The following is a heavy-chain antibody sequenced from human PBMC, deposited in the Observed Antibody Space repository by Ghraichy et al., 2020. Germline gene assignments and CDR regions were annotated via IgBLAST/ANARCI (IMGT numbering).Heavy chain of an antibody. CDR3: ARVNTYYDILTGIVGRGYFDY. D-gene: IGHD3-9*01. J-gene: IGHJ4*01. V-gene: IGHV3-48*02. CDR1: GFPFSSYS. CDR2: ISSSSSTI. Sequence: GESLNISCAASGFPFSSYSMNWVRQAPGKGLEWVSYISSSSSTIYYADSVKGRFTISRDNAKNSLYLQMNSLRDEDTAVYYCARVNTYYDILTGIVGRGYFDYWGQGTLVTVSS.